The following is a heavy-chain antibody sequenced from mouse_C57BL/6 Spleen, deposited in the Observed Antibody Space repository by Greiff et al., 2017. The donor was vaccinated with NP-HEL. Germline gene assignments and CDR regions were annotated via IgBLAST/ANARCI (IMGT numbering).Heavy chain of an antibody. J-gene: IGHJ2*01. V-gene: IGHV1-26*01. CDR2: INPNNGGT. D-gene: IGHD1-1*01. Sequence: EVQLQQSGPELVKPGASVKISCKASGYTFTDYYMNWVKQSHGKSLEWIGDINPNNGGTSYNQKFKGKATLTVDKSSSTAYMELRSLTSEDSAVYYCARWGITTVVKGVYFDYWGQGTTLTVSS. CDR1: GYTFTDYY. CDR3: ARWGITTVVKGVYFDY.